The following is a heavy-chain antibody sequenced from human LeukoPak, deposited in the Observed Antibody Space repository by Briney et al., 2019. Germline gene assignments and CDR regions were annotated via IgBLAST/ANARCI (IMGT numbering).Heavy chain of an antibody. CDR3: ARDGGGVGALSPDY. V-gene: IGHV1-18*01. CDR2: ISCYDGNT. Sequence: ASVKVSCKASGYTFTSYGTSWVRQAPGQGLEWMGWISCYDGNTNYAQKFQGRVTMTTDTSTSTAYMELRSLRSDDTAVYYCARDGGGVGALSPDYWGQGTLVTVSS. CDR1: GYTFTSYG. D-gene: IGHD1-26*01. J-gene: IGHJ4*02.